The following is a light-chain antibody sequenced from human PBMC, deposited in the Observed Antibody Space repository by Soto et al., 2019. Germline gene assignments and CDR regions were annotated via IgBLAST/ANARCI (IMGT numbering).Light chain of an antibody. CDR2: GAS. V-gene: IGKV3-15*01. CDR3: QQYSSSPS. CDR1: QSVSTN. J-gene: IGKJ5*01. Sequence: EIVMTQSPTTLSVSPGERATLSCRASQSVSTNLAWYKQKPGQVPSLLIYGASTSAAGIPARFSGSGSGTEFTLTIGSLQSEDCAVYYCQQYSSSPSFGHGTRLEIK.